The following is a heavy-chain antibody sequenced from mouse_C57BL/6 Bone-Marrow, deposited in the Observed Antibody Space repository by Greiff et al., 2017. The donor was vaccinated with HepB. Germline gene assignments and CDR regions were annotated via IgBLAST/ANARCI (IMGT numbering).Heavy chain of an antibody. Sequence: EVQVVESGGGLVKPGGSLKLSCAASGFTFSDYGMHWVRQAPEKGLEWVAYISSGSSTIYYADTVKGRFTISRDNAKNTLFLQMTSLRSEDTAMYYCARPYYDYGYYYAMDYWGQGTSVTVSS. J-gene: IGHJ4*01. CDR1: GFTFSDYG. CDR3: ARPYYDYGYYYAMDY. CDR2: ISSGSSTI. D-gene: IGHD2-4*01. V-gene: IGHV5-17*01.